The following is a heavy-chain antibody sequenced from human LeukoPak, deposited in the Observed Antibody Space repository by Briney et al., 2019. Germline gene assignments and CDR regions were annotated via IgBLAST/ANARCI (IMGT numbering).Heavy chain of an antibody. CDR2: INPNSGGT. V-gene: IGHV1-2*06. Sequence: GASVKVSCKASGYTFTGYYMHWVRQAPGRGLEWMGRINPNSGGTNYAQKFQGRVTMTRDTSISTAYMELSRLRSDDTAVYYCARPAYDSSGYSSDYWGQGTLVTVSS. CDR3: ARPAYDSSGYSSDY. CDR1: GYTFTGYY. J-gene: IGHJ4*02. D-gene: IGHD3-22*01.